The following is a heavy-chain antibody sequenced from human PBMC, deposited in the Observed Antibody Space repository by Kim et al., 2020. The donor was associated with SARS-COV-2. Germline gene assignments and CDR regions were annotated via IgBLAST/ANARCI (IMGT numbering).Heavy chain of an antibody. CDR3: ARQIKSGYGTAFDY. D-gene: IGHD3-3*01. J-gene: IGHJ4*02. V-gene: IGHV5-51*01. Sequence: SPSFKGQVTISADKSISTAYLQWSSLKASDTAMYYCARQIKSGYGTAFDYWGQGTLVTVSS.